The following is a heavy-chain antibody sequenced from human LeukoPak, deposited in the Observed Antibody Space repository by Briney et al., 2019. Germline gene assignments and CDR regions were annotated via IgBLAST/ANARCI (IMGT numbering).Heavy chain of an antibody. CDR3: VRVVVITQGWFDP. J-gene: IGHJ5*02. Sequence: GGSLRLSCAASGFTFSSYSMNWIRQAPGKGLEWVSSISSSSSYIYYADSVKGRFTISRDNAKNSLYLQMNSLRAEDTAVYYCVRVVVITQGWFDPWGQGTLATVSS. V-gene: IGHV3-21*01. CDR2: ISSSSSYI. CDR1: GFTFSSYS. D-gene: IGHD3-22*01.